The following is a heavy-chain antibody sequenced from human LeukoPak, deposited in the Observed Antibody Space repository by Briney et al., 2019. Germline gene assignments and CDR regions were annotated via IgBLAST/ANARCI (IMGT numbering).Heavy chain of an antibody. CDR1: GFTFSNSA. CDR2: ISFSGEST. D-gene: IGHD5-24*01. CDR3: AKDIQLST. Sequence: GGSLRLSCAASGFTFSNSAMTWVRQAPGKGLEWVSLISFSGESTFYAESVKGRFTIARDNSKDSLYLQMNSLRAEDAAIYYCAKDIQLSTWGLGTMVTVSS. V-gene: IGHV3-23*01. J-gene: IGHJ3*01.